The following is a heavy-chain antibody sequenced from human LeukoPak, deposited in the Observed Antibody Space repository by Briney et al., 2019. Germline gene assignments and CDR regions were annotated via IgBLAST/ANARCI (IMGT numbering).Heavy chain of an antibody. V-gene: IGHV7-4-1*02. CDR1: GYTFTSYA. Sequence: ASVKVTCKASGYTFTSYAMNWVRQAPGQGLEWMGWINTNTGNPTYAQGFTGRFVFSLDTSVSTAYLQISSLKAEDTAVYYCARENGRGVIRYYGMDVWGQGTTVTVSS. CDR2: INTNTGNP. J-gene: IGHJ6*02. D-gene: IGHD3-10*01. CDR3: ARENGRGVIRYYGMDV.